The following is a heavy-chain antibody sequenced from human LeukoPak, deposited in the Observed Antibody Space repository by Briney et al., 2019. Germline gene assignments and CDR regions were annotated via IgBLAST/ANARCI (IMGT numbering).Heavy chain of an antibody. D-gene: IGHD4-11*01. J-gene: IGHJ5*01. CDR2: IWSDGTQK. Sequence: PGGSLRLSCAASGFTYSHYGMHWVRQAPGKGLEWVAVIWSDGTQKYYGDAVKGRFTISRDSSMKTLFLQMNSLRGDDTAVYYCAKDAQRGFDYSNSLESWGQGTLVTVSS. CDR1: GFTYSHYG. CDR3: AKDAQRGFDYSNSLES. V-gene: IGHV3-33*06.